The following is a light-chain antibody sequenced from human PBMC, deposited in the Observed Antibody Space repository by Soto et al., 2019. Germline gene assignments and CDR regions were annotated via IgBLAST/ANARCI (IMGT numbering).Light chain of an antibody. Sequence: QSALAQPPSASWTPGQRVTISCSGSTSNVGSNLASWYQQLPGSAPKLLIYNDYERPSGVPDRFSGSKSGTSASLGISGLRSEDEADYFCAVWDDSLSGVVFGGWTKLTVL. CDR2: NDY. V-gene: IGLV1-47*02. J-gene: IGLJ2*01. CDR1: TSNVGSNL. CDR3: AVWDDSLSGVV.